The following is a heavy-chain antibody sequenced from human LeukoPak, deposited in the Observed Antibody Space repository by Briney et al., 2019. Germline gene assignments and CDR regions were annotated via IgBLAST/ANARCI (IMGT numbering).Heavy chain of an antibody. CDR1: GFSFSSYW. CDR3: VREGRASGYDFDY. CDR2: INSDGSST. D-gene: IGHD5-12*01. Sequence: PGGSLRLSCEASGFSFSSYWMHWVRQAPGKGLVWVSRINSDGSSTTYADSVKGRLTISRDNAKNTLYLQMNSLRAEDTAVYYCVREGRASGYDFDYWGQGTLVTVSS. V-gene: IGHV3-74*01. J-gene: IGHJ4*02.